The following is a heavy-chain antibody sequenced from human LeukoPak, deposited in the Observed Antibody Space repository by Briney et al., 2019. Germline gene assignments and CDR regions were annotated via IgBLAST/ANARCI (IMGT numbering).Heavy chain of an antibody. CDR2: IYYSGST. CDR3: ARLQVHCGGDCYTRWFDP. Sequence: SETLSLTCTVSGGSVSSYYWSWIRQPSGKGLEWIAYIYYSGSTKYNPSLKSRVTISLDRSKNQFSLKLRSVTAADTAVYYCARLQVHCGGDCYTRWFDPWGQGTLVTVSS. J-gene: IGHJ5*02. CDR1: GGSVSSYY. D-gene: IGHD2-21*02. V-gene: IGHV4-59*08.